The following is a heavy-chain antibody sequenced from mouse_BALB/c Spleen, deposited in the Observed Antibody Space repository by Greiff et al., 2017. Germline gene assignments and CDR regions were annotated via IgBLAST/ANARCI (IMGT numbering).Heavy chain of an antibody. CDR3: TRGGDRYDAMDY. Sequence: QVQLQQPGAELVRPGASVKLSCKASGYTFTSYWINWVKQRPGQGLEWIGNIYPSDSYTNYNQKFKDKATLTVDKSSSTAYMQLSSPTSEDSAVYYCTRGGDRYDAMDYWGQGTSVTVSS. J-gene: IGHJ4*01. V-gene: IGHV1-69*02. CDR1: GYTFTSYW. D-gene: IGHD2-14*01. CDR2: IYPSDSYT.